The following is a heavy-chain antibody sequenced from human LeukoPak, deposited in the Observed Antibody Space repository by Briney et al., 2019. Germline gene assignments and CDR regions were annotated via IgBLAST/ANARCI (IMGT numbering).Heavy chain of an antibody. D-gene: IGHD4-17*01. CDR3: AKVFFEHGDYYYYYGMDV. Sequence: GASVKVSCKASGGTFSSYAISWVRQAPGQGLEWMGGIIPIFGTANYAQKFQGGVTITADESTSTAYMELSSLRSEDTAVYYCAKVFFEHGDYYYYYGMDVWGQGTTVTVSS. J-gene: IGHJ6*02. CDR2: IIPIFGTA. V-gene: IGHV1-69*13. CDR1: GGTFSSYA.